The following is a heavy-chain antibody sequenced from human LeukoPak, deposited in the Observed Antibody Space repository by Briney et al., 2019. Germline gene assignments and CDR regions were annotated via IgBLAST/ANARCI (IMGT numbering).Heavy chain of an antibody. Sequence: PGGSLRLSRAASGFTFSSYGMHWVRQAPGKGLEWVAVIWYDGSNKYYADSVKGRFTISRDNSKNTLYLQMNSLRAEDTAVYYCAKSIAAAGTDYFDYWGQGTLVTVSS. J-gene: IGHJ4*02. D-gene: IGHD6-13*01. CDR3: AKSIAAAGTDYFDY. CDR1: GFTFSSYG. CDR2: IWYDGSNK. V-gene: IGHV3-33*06.